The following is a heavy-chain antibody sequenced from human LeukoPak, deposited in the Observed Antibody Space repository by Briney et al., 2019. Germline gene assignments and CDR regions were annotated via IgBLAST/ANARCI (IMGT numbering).Heavy chain of an antibody. Sequence: GGSLRLSCAASGFTFSSYAMSWVRQAPGKGLEWVSAISGSGGSTYYADSVKGRFTISRDNSKNTLYLQMNSLRAEDTAVYYCAKGPDYGDYRPFGWFDPWGQGTLVTVSS. CDR2: ISGSGGST. CDR1: GFTFSSYA. CDR3: AKGPDYGDYRPFGWFDP. V-gene: IGHV3-23*01. J-gene: IGHJ5*02. D-gene: IGHD4-17*01.